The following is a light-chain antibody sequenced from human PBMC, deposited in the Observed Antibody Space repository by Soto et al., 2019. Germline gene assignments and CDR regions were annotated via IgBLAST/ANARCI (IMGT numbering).Light chain of an antibody. CDR2: DAS. Sequence: DIALTQSPASLCLFPGERATLXCRASQSPGSHFGWYQHSAGEAPRHLIYDASNTAIGIPSRFSGSGSGTEFTRTIRSLQPDDFATYYCQQYNSYSFGQGTKVDI. CDR3: QQYNSYS. V-gene: IGKV3-11*01. CDR1: QSPGSH. J-gene: IGKJ1*01.